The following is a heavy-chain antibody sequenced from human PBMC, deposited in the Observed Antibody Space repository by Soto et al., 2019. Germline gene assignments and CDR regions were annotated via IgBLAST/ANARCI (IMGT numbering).Heavy chain of an antibody. CDR1: GGSISRYY. J-gene: IGHJ4*02. V-gene: IGHV4-4*07. Sequence: QVQLQESGPGLVKPSETLYLTYTVSGGSISRYYWSWTRQPSGKGLGRIGRIYTSRSTNYNPPLKSRVTMSVDTSKNQFSLKLSSVTAADTAVYYCARARNSSWYRGGQNYFDYWGQGTLVTVSS. D-gene: IGHD6-13*01. CDR2: IYTSRST. CDR3: ARARNSSWYRGGQNYFDY.